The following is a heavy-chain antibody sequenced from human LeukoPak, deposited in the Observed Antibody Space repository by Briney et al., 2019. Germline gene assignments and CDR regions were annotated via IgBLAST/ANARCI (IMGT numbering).Heavy chain of an antibody. CDR3: ATAPGIAAAGTDY. V-gene: IGHV1-2*02. CDR2: MNPNSGGT. Sequence: ASVKVSCKASGYTFTSYDINWVRQATGQGLEWMGWMNPNSGGTNYAQKFQGRVTMTRDTSISTAYMELSRLRSDDTAVYYCATAPGIAAAGTDYWGQGTLVTVSS. CDR1: GYTFTSYD. J-gene: IGHJ4*02. D-gene: IGHD6-13*01.